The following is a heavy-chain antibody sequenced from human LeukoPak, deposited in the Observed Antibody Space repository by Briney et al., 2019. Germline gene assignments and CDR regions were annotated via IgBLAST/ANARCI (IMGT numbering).Heavy chain of an antibody. D-gene: IGHD5-24*01. J-gene: IGHJ4*02. CDR1: GFTFSSYS. CDR2: ISSSSSYI. V-gene: IGHV3-21*01. Sequence: GGSLRPSCAASGFTFSSYSMNWVRQAPGKGLEWVSSISSSSSYIYYADSVKGRFTISRDNAKNSLYLQMNSLRAGDTAVYYCAKSGRVDYWGQGTLVTVSS. CDR3: AKSGRVDY.